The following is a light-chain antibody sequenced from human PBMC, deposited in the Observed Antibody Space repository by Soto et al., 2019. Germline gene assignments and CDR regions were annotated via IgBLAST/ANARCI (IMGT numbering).Light chain of an antibody. V-gene: IGLV2-14*01. CDR3: SSYTTSNTRQIV. CDR1: SSDVSGYNY. Sequence: QSALTKPASVSESPGQSITISSNGTSSDVSGYNYVSWYQQHPGKAPKFMIYDVSNRPSGVSNRFSGSKSGNTASLTISGLQAEDEAEYYCSSYTTSNTRQIVFGTGTKVTVL. CDR2: DVS. J-gene: IGLJ1*01.